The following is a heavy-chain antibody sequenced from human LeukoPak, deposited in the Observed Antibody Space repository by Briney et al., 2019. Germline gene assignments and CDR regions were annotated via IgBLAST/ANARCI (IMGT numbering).Heavy chain of an antibody. Sequence: GGSLRLSCTVSGFTVSSNSMSWVRQAPGKGLEWVSFIYSDNTHYSDSVKGRFTISRDNVKNSLHLQMNSLRAEDTAVYYCARDRRPDAFDVWGQGTMVTVSS. CDR2: IYSDNT. CDR1: GFTVSSNS. CDR3: ARDRRPDAFDV. J-gene: IGHJ3*01. V-gene: IGHV3-53*01.